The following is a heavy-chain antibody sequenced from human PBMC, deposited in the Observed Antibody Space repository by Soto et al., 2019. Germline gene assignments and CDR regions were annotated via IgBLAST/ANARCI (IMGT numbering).Heavy chain of an antibody. Sequence: SVKVSCKASGGPVSGYAISLVRQAPGQGLEWMGGIIPIFGTANYAQKFQGRVTITADKSTSTAYMEMSSLRSEDTAVYYCQVVGGVIVTSFDYWGQGTLVTVSS. CDR1: GGPVSGYA. D-gene: IGHD3-16*02. J-gene: IGHJ4*02. CDR3: QVVGGVIVTSFDY. CDR2: IIPIFGTA. V-gene: IGHV1-69*06.